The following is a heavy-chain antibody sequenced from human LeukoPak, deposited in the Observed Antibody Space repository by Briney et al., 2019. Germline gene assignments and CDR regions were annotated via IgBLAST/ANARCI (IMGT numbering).Heavy chain of an antibody. CDR3: AREAVVPAAIWQSDWFDP. J-gene: IGHJ5*02. V-gene: IGHV1-2*06. Sequence: ASVKVSCKSSGYTFTDYYIHWVRQAPGQGLEWMGRINPNSGGTNYAQKFQGRVTMTRDTSISTAYMELSRLRSDDTAVYYCAREAVVPAAIWQSDWFDPWGQGTLVTVSS. CDR1: GYTFTDYY. CDR2: INPNSGGT. D-gene: IGHD2-2*01.